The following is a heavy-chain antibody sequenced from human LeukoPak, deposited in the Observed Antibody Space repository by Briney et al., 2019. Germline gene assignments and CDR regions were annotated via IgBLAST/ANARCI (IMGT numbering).Heavy chain of an antibody. D-gene: IGHD2-15*01. J-gene: IGHJ4*02. Sequence: GGSLRLSCAASGLAFSAYKMNWVRQAPRKGLVWVSRISTDGYTTDYADFVQGRFTASRDNTKNTWSLEMNSLRAEDTAVYYCVVGGSPGYWGQGTLVTVSS. CDR3: VVGGSPGY. CDR1: GLAFSAYK. V-gene: IGHV3-74*01. CDR2: ISTDGYTT.